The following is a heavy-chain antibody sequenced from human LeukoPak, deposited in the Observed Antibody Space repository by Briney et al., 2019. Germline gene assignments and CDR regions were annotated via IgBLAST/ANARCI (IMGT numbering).Heavy chain of an antibody. CDR2: LSSSSTYV. Sequence: PGGSLRLSCAASGFTLSSYAMSWVRQAPGKGLEWVSSLSSSSTYVYYADSVKGRFTISRDNAKNSLYLQMNSLRAEDTAVYYCARVRCSGGGCFYNFDYWGQGSLVTVSS. J-gene: IGHJ4*02. V-gene: IGHV3-21*01. CDR1: GFTLSSYA. CDR3: ARVRCSGGGCFYNFDY. D-gene: IGHD2-15*01.